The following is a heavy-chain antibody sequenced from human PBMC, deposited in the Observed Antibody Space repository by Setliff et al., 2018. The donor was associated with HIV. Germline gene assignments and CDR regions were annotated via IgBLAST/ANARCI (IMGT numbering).Heavy chain of an antibody. Sequence: ASETLSLTCTVSGGSISNPNYHWSWIRQPAGKGLERIGRLYPTGTTNYNPSLKSRVSISVDTSKNQFSLRLSSVTATDTAVYYCARAGFGELFPEVFDYWGQGALVTVSS. D-gene: IGHD3-10*01. V-gene: IGHV4-61*02. CDR3: ARAGFGELFPEVFDY. CDR2: LYPTGTT. J-gene: IGHJ4*02. CDR1: GGSISNPNYH.